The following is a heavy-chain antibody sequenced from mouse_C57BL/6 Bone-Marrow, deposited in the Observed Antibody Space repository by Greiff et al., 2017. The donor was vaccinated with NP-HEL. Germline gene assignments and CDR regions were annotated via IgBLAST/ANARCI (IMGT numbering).Heavy chain of an antibody. D-gene: IGHD1-1*01. V-gene: IGHV3-6*01. Sequence: EVKLQESGPGLVKPSQSLSLTCSVTGYSIISGYYWNWIRQFPGNKLEWMAYISYDGSNNYNPSLKNRISITRDISKNQFFLKFTSVTTEDTATYYCAREGGYYGSPFAYWGQGTLVTVSA. J-gene: IGHJ3*01. CDR3: AREGGYYGSPFAY. CDR2: ISYDGSN. CDR1: GYSIISGYY.